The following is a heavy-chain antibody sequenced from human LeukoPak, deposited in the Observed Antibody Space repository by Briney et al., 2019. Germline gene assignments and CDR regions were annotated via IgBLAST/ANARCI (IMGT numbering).Heavy chain of an antibody. J-gene: IGHJ4*02. D-gene: IGHD6-19*01. V-gene: IGHV3-30-3*01. CDR1: GFTFSSYA. CDR2: ISYDGSSK. Sequence: GGSLRLSCAASGFTFSSYAMHWVRQAPGKGLEWVAVISYDGSSKYYADSVKGRFTISRDNSKNTLYLQMNSLRAEDTAVYYCAREFRGWYFDQWGQGTLVTVSS. CDR3: AREFRGWYFDQ.